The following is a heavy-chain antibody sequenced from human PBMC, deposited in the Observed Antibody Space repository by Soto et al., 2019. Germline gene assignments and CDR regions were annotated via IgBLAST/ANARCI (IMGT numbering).Heavy chain of an antibody. CDR2: IYYSGST. V-gene: IGHV4-31*03. CDR3: ARDGSWFGELYWFDP. Sequence: PSETLSLTCTVSGGSISSGGYYWSWIRQHPGKGLEWIGYIYYSGSTYYNPSLKSRVTISVDTSKNQFSLKLSSVTAADTAVYYCARDGSWFGELYWFDPWGQRTLVTVSS. J-gene: IGHJ5*02. D-gene: IGHD3-10*01. CDR1: GGSISSGGYY.